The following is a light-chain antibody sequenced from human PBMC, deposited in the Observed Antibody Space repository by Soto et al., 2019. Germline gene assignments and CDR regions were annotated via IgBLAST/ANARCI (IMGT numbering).Light chain of an antibody. J-gene: IGKJ2*01. V-gene: IGKV3-20*01. CDR1: QSISAKH. Sequence: EIVLTQSPGLLSSSPXEXXXLSCRASQSISAKHLAWYQLRPGQSPRLLIYGASGRATGVPGRFSGSGSGTEFTLTISRLEPEDFVVYCCQHFGTSPPYTFGQGTKLEI. CDR3: QHFGTSPPYT. CDR2: GAS.